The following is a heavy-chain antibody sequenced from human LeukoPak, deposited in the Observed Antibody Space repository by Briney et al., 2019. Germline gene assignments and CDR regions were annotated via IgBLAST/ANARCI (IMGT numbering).Heavy chain of an antibody. CDR3: AKSGSSSSYDY. J-gene: IGHJ4*02. V-gene: IGHV3-23*01. CDR2: ISGSGGST. CDR1: GFTFSNAW. D-gene: IGHD6-6*01. Sequence: GGSLRLSCAASGFTFSNAWMSWVRQAPGKGLEWVSAISGSGGSTYYADSVKGRFTISRDNSKNTLYLQMNSLRAEDTAVYYCAKSGSSSSYDYWGQGTLVTVSS.